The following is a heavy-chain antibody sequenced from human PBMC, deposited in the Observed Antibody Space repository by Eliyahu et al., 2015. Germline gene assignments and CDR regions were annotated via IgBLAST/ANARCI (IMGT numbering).Heavy chain of an antibody. J-gene: IGHJ4*02. Sequence: QVQLVQSGSELKKPGASVKVSCKAXVYTFXSYAXXWVRQAPGQGLEWMGWINTNTGNPTYAXGFTGRXVFSLDTSVSTAYLQISSLKAEDTAVYYCARERDSVDYWGQGTLVTVSS. D-gene: IGHD2-15*01. V-gene: IGHV7-4-1*02. CDR2: INTNTGNP. CDR1: VYTFXSYA. CDR3: ARERDSVDY.